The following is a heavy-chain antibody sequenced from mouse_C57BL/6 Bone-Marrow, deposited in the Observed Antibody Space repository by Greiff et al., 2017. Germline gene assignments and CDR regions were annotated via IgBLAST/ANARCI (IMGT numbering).Heavy chain of an antibody. CDR2: ISDGGSYT. V-gene: IGHV5-4*01. CDR3: ARDRGYYYGSSYDY. Sequence: DVMLVESGGGLVKPGGSLKLSCAASGFTFSSYAMSWVRQTPEKRLEWVATISDGGSYTYYPDNVKGRFPISRDNAKNNLYLQMSQLKSEDTAMYYCARDRGYYYGSSYDYWGQGTTLTVSS. J-gene: IGHJ2*01. CDR1: GFTFSSYA. D-gene: IGHD1-1*01.